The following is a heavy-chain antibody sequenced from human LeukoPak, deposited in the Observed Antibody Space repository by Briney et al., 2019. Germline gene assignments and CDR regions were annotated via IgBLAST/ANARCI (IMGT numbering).Heavy chain of an antibody. CDR2: INPNSGGT. CDR1: GYTFTCYY. CDR3: ARDLAYYYDSSGYFQENNWFDP. J-gene: IGHJ5*02. Sequence: GASVKVSCKASGYTFTCYYMHWVRQAPGQGLEWMGWINPNSGGTNYAQKLQGRVTMTRDTSISTAYMELSRLRSDDTAVYYCARDLAYYYDSSGYFQENNWFDPWGQGTLVTVSS. D-gene: IGHD3-22*01. V-gene: IGHV1-2*02.